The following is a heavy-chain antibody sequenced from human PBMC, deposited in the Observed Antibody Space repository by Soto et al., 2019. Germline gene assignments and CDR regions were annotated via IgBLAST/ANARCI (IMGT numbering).Heavy chain of an antibody. V-gene: IGHV4-59*01. D-gene: IGHD2-21*02. J-gene: IGHJ5*02. Sequence: SETLSLTCSVSGGSISGYYWSWIRQPPGKGLEWIGYIFYSGRSGSTNYNPSLKSRVTISVDTSKNQFPLKLSSVTAADTAVYYCARTALGWFDPWGQGTLVTVSS. CDR1: GGSISGYY. CDR3: ARTALGWFDP. CDR2: IFYSGRSGST.